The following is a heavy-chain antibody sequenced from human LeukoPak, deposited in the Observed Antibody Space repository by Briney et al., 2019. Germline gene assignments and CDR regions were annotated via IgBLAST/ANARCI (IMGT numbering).Heavy chain of an antibody. V-gene: IGHV1-46*01. CDR3: ARANMTTVIFDY. CDR1: GYTFTSYY. J-gene: IGHJ4*02. Sequence: GASVKVSCKASGYTFTSYYMHWVRQAPGQGLEWMGIINPSGGSTSYAQKFQGRVTMTRDTSTSTVYMELSSQRSEDTAVYYCARANMTTVIFDYWGQGTLVTVSS. CDR2: INPSGGST. D-gene: IGHD4-17*01.